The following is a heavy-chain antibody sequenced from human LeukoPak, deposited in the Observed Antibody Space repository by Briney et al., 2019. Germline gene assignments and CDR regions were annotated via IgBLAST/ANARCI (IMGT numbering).Heavy chain of an antibody. CDR2: IYYSGST. D-gene: IGHD3-16*02. V-gene: IGHV4-31*03. J-gene: IGHJ5*02. CDR3: AREGGPEYDYVWGSYRSALDP. Sequence: SSETLSLTCTVSGGSISSGGYYWSWIRQHPGKGLEWIGYIYYSGSTYYNPSLKSRVTISVDTSKNQFSLKLSSVTAADTAVYYCAREGGPEYDYVWGSYRSALDPWGQRTLVTVSS. CDR1: GGSISSGGYY.